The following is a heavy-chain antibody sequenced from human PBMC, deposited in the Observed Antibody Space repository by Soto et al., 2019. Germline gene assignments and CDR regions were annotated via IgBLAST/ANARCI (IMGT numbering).Heavy chain of an antibody. CDR3: ARYLLWFGELFPTANWFDP. D-gene: IGHD3-10*01. Sequence: SETLSLTCAVYGGSFSGYYWSWIRQPPGKGLEWIGEINHSGSTNYNPSLKSRVTISVDTSKNQFSLKLSSVTAADTAVYYCARYLLWFGELFPTANWFDPWGQGTLVTVSS. CDR2: INHSGST. V-gene: IGHV4-34*01. J-gene: IGHJ5*02. CDR1: GGSFSGYY.